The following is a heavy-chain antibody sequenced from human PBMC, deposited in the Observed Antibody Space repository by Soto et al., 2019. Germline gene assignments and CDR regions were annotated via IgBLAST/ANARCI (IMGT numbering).Heavy chain of an antibody. Sequence: EVQLVESGGGLVQPGGSLRLSCAASGFTFSSYSMNWVRQAPGKGLEWVSYISRSSSTIYYADSVKGRFTLSRDNAKNSLYLQMNSLRAEDTAVYYCAREEYYDFWSGYAFDIWGQGTMVTVSS. J-gene: IGHJ3*02. CDR3: AREEYYDFWSGYAFDI. CDR1: GFTFSSYS. CDR2: ISRSSSTI. V-gene: IGHV3-48*01. D-gene: IGHD3-3*01.